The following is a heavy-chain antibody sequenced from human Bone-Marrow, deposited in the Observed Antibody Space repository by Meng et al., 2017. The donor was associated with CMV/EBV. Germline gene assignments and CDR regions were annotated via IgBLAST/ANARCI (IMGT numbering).Heavy chain of an antibody. CDR2: INWNGGVT. CDR1: GFNFDAYG. Sequence: GGSLRLSCAATGFNFDAYGMSWVRQGPGKGLEWVSGINWNGGVTNYIDSVKGRFTMSRDNARNSLYLQLNSLRAEDTAFYYCVRGDWGGNRFFYGMDVWGQGTSVTVSS. V-gene: IGHV3-20*04. D-gene: IGHD4-23*01. CDR3: VRGDWGGNRFFYGMDV. J-gene: IGHJ6*02.